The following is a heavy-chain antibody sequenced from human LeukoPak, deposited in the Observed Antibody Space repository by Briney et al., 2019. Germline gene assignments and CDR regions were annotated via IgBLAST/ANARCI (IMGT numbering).Heavy chain of an antibody. J-gene: IGHJ4*02. Sequence: PGGSLRLSCAASGFTFSSYSMNWVRQAPGKGLKWVSSISSSSSYIYYADSVKGRFTISRDNAKNSLYLHMNSLRAEDTAVYYCARSRTAMIVVVMSDYWGQGTLVTVSS. CDR2: ISSSSSYI. CDR3: ARSRTAMIVVVMSDY. D-gene: IGHD3-22*01. V-gene: IGHV3-21*01. CDR1: GFTFSSYS.